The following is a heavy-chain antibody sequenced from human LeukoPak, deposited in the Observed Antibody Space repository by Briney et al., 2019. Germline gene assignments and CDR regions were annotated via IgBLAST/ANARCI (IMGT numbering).Heavy chain of an antibody. D-gene: IGHD3-16*02. CDR3: ARGAYDYVWGSYRYGTSKTLDY. V-gene: IGHV1-8*01. J-gene: IGHJ4*02. CDR2: MNPNSGNT. CDR1: GYTFTNYD. Sequence: ASVKVSCKASGYTFTNYDINWVRPATGQGLEWMGWMNPNSGNTGYAQKFQGRVTMTRNTSISTAYMELSSLRSEDTAVYYCARGAYDYVWGSYRYGTSKTLDYWGQGTLVTVSS.